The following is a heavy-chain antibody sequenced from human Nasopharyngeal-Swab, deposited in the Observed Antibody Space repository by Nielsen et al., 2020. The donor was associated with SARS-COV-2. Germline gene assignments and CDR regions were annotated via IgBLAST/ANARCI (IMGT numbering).Heavy chain of an antibody. CDR2: MNPNSGNT. Sequence: ASAQVFCKASSYTFTSYDINWVRQATGQGLEWMGWMNPNSGNTGYAQKFQGRVTMTRNTSISTAYMELSSLRSEDTAVYYCARSDCSGGSCTYYYYYGMDVWGQGATVTVSS. D-gene: IGHD2-15*01. CDR1: SYTFTSYD. V-gene: IGHV1-8*01. J-gene: IGHJ6*02. CDR3: ARSDCSGGSCTYYYYYGMDV.